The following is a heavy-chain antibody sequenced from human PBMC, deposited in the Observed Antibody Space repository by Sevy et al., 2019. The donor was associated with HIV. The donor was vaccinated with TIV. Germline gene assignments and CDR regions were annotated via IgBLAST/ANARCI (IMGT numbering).Heavy chain of an antibody. V-gene: IGHV3-30*18. D-gene: IGHD6-13*01. CDR2: ISSDGNTK. J-gene: IGHJ4*02. CDR3: AKDSGYTINWYPGF. Sequence: GGSLSLSCTASGLTFDTYGMHWVRQTPGKGLEWVVVISSDGNTKYYGDSVKGRFTVSRDNSKSILYLQMNSLRAEDTAIYFCAKDSGYTINWYPGFWGQGTLVTVSS. CDR1: GLTFDTYG.